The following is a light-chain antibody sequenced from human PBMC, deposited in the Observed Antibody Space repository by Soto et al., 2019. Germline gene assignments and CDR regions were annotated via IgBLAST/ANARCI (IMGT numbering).Light chain of an antibody. V-gene: IGLV2-18*02. CDR1: SSDVGSYNR. Sequence: QSALTQPPSVSESPGQSVTISCTGTSSDVGSYNRVSWYQQPPGTAPKLMIYEVTNRPSGVPDRFSGSKSGNTASLTISGLQAEDEADYYCSSFTRSSTWVFGGGTKLTVL. J-gene: IGLJ3*02. CDR2: EVT. CDR3: SSFTRSSTWV.